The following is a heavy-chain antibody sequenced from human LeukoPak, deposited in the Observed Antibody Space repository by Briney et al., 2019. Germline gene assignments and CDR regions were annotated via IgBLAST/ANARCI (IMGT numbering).Heavy chain of an antibody. J-gene: IGHJ4*02. V-gene: IGHV3-74*01. CDR1: GFTFSSYA. CDR3: ASPFDWNAPRDY. Sequence: PGGSLRLSCAASGFTFSSYAMSWVRQAPGKGLVWVSRINSDGSSTSYADSVKGRFTISRDNAKNTLYLQMNSLRAEDTAVYYCASPFDWNAPRDYWGQGTLVTVSS. CDR2: INSDGSST. D-gene: IGHD3-9*01.